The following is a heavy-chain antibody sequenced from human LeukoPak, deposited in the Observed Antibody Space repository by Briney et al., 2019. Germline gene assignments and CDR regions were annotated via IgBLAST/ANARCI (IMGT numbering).Heavy chain of an antibody. D-gene: IGHD1-1*01. CDR2: IFNNGST. Sequence: SETLSLTCTVSDGSISSYYWSWIRQPPGKGLEWIGCIFNNGSTNYNPSLESRVTISVDASKKQFSLKLTSVTAADTAMYYCARESRILLERLSIDYWGQGTLVTVSS. V-gene: IGHV4-59*12. CDR3: ARESRILLERLSIDY. J-gene: IGHJ4*02. CDR1: DGSISSYY.